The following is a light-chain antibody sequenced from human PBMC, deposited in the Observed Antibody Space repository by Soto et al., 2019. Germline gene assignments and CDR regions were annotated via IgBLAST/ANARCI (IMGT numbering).Light chain of an antibody. Sequence: EIVMTQSPATLSVSPGERATLSCRASQSVSSSSLAWYQQKPGQAPRVLIFDACIRATGIPDRFSGSGSGTDFTLTISRLEPEDSAVYYCQQYDSSPLTFGGGTKVDIK. CDR2: DAC. CDR1: QSVSSSS. J-gene: IGKJ4*01. CDR3: QQYDSSPLT. V-gene: IGKV3-20*01.